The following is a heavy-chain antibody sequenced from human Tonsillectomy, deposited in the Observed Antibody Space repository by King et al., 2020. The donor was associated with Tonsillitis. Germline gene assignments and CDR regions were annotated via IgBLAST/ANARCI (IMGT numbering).Heavy chain of an antibody. CDR2: INTNTGNP. V-gene: IGHV7-4-1*02. J-gene: IGHJ4*02. D-gene: IGHD6-13*01. CDR1: GYSFTNYA. Sequence: VQLVQSGSELKKPGASVKISCKASGYSFTNYAIYWVRQAPGQGLEWMGWINTNTGNPTYAQAFTGRFVFSLDTSVSTAFLQITSLKADDTAVYYCARAIEAAKGTDFWGQGSLVTVSA. CDR3: ARAIEAAKGTDF.